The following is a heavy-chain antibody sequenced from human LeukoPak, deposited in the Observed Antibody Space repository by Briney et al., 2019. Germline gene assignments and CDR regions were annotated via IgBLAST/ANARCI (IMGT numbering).Heavy chain of an antibody. CDR2: INPNSGGT. CDR1: GYTFTGYY. J-gene: IGHJ4*02. V-gene: IGHV1-2*02. CDR3: AGDLSRSDIVATIPHY. Sequence: ASVKVSCKASGYTFTGYYMHWVRQAPGQGLEWMGWINPNSGGTNYAQKFQGRVTMTRDTSISTAYMELSRLRSDDTAVYYCAGDLSRSDIVATIPHYWGQETLVTVSS. D-gene: IGHD5-12*01.